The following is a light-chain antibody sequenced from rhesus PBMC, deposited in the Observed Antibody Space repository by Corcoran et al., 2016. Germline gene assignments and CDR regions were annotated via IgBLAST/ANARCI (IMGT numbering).Light chain of an antibody. Sequence: DIQMTQSPSSLSASVGDTVTITCQASQGITKYLAWYPQKPGKAPNLLIYDASTFQSGVPSRFSVSGSGTELSRTISSLQPEDFATYYCQHHNSYPPTFGGGTKVELK. V-gene: IGKV1-25*01. CDR2: DAS. CDR3: QHHNSYPPT. J-gene: IGKJ4*01. CDR1: QGITKY.